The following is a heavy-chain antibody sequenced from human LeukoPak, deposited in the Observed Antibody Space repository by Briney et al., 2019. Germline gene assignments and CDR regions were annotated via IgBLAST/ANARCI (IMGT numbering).Heavy chain of an antibody. CDR3: AIVGSSSWKGFDP. V-gene: IGHV4-34*01. CDR1: GGSFSGYY. D-gene: IGHD6-13*01. CDR2: INHSGST. Sequence: PSETLSLTCAVYGGSFSGYYWSWIRQPPGKGLEWIGDINHSGSTNYNPSLKSRVTISVDTSKNQFSLKLSSVTAADTAVHYCAIVGSSSWKGFDPWGQGTLVTVSS. J-gene: IGHJ5*02.